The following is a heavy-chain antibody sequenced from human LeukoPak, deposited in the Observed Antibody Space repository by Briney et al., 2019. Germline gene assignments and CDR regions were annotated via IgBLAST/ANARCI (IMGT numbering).Heavy chain of an antibody. CDR2: INPNGGGT. CDR1: GHTFTGYY. D-gene: IGHD3-22*01. J-gene: IGHJ4*02. V-gene: IGHV1-2*02. Sequence: VASVKVSCKASGHTFTGYYMHWVRQAPGQGLEWMGWINPNGGGTNYAQQFQGRVTMTRDTSISTAYMELSRLRSDDTAVYYCARVYPEGYYDSSGYYPYGYWGQGTLVTVSS. CDR3: ARVYPEGYYDSSGYYPYGY.